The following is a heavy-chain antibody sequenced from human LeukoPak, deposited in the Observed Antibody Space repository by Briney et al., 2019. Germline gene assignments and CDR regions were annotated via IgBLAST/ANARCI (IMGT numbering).Heavy chain of an antibody. J-gene: IGHJ4*02. V-gene: IGHV4-59*01. D-gene: IGHD5-24*01. Sequence: SETMSLACPVSGGSISSYYWSWIRQPPGEGLGWLGYIYYSGRTTYNPSLKSQVTIPVNTAKNQFSLKLSSLAAADTPVYYCARAVEMATIIDYWGQGTLVTVSS. CDR3: ARAVEMATIIDY. CDR1: GGSISSYY. CDR2: IYYSGRT.